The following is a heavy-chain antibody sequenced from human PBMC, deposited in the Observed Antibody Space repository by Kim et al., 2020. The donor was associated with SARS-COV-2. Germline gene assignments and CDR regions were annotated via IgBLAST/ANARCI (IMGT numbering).Heavy chain of an antibody. CDR2: IWYDGSNK. V-gene: IGHV3-33*01. J-gene: IGHJ3*02. CDR3: ARDSGLRIAAAGTGAFDI. D-gene: IGHD6-13*01. Sequence: GGSLRLSCAASGFTFSSYGMHWVRQAPGKGLEWVAVIWYDGSNKYYADSVKGRFTISRDNSKNTLYLQMNSLRAEDTAVYYCARDSGLRIAAAGTGAFDIWGQGTMVTVSS. CDR1: GFTFSSYG.